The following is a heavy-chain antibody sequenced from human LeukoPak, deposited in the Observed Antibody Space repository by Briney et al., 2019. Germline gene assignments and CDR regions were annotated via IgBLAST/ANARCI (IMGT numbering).Heavy chain of an antibody. J-gene: IGHJ5*02. CDR3: ARGRYDSSGYTLGNWFDP. D-gene: IGHD3-22*01. V-gene: IGHV1-69*05. Sequence: GTANYAQKFQGRVTITTDESTSTAYMELSSLRSEDTAVYYCARGRYDSSGYTLGNWFDPWGQGTLITVSS. CDR2: GTA.